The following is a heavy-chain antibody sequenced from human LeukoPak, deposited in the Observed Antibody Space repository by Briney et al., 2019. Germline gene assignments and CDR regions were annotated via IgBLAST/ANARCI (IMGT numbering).Heavy chain of an antibody. CDR1: GYSISSGCY. J-gene: IGHJ5*01. V-gene: IGHV4-38-2*01. Sequence: SETLSLTCAVSGYSISSGCYWGWIRQPPGRGLEWIGSIYHSGITYFKPSLRSRVTISIDTSKNQLSLKVNSVTAADTAVYYCARNMATVVRVDSWGQGTPVIVSS. CDR2: IYHSGIT. CDR3: ARNMATVVRVDS. D-gene: IGHD3-10*01.